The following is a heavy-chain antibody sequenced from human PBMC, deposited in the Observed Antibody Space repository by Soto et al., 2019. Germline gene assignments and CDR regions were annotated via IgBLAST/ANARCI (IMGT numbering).Heavy chain of an antibody. V-gene: IGHV4-4*07. D-gene: IGHD3-9*01. Sequence: SETLSLTCTVSGRSMSGYYWSWIRQPAGERLEWIGRIYTSGTTDFNPSLKGRVTMSVDTSKNQFSLKLTSVTAADTALYYCAREDYYGTGYYLVCGGGTNVTV. CDR3: AREDYYGTGYYLV. CDR2: IYTSGTT. J-gene: IGHJ6*02. CDR1: GRSMSGYY.